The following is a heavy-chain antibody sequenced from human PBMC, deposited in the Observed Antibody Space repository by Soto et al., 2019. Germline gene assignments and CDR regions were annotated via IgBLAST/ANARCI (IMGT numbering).Heavy chain of an antibody. CDR3: ARPARVDFWSGYYCPYYYYGMDL. D-gene: IGHD3-3*01. J-gene: IGHJ6*02. CDR2: INAGNGNT. CDR1: GYTFTSYA. Sequence: ASLKVSCKASGYTFTSYAMHWVRRAPGQRLEWMGWINAGNGNTKYSQKFQGRVTITRDTSASTAYMELSSLRSEDTAVYYCARPARVDFWSGYYCPYYYYGMDLWGQGTTVTVSS. V-gene: IGHV1-3*01.